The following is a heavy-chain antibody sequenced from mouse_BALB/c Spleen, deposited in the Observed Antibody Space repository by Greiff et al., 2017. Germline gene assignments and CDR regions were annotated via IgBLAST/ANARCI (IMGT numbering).Heavy chain of an antibody. V-gene: IGHV1S81*02. D-gene: IGHD1-1*01. CDR2: INPSNGGT. CDR1: GYTFTSYY. CDR3: TRRWLIYYDGSSYWYFDV. J-gene: IGHJ1*01. Sequence: QVNVKQSGAELVKPGASVKLSCTASGYTFTSYYMYWVQQRPGKGLEWIGEINPSNGGTNFNEKFKSKSTLTVDKSSSTAYMQLSSLTSEDSAVYDCTRRWLIYYDGSSYWYFDVWGAGTTVTVAS.